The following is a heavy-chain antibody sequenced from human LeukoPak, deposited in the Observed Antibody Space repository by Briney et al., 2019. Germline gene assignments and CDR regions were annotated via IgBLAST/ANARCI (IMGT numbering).Heavy chain of an antibody. V-gene: IGHV5-51*01. CDR2: IYPGDSDT. D-gene: IGHD3-22*01. CDR1: GYSFTSYW. Sequence: GESLKISCKGSGYSFTSYWIGWVRQMPGRGLEWMGIIYPGDSDTRYSPSFQGQVTISADKSISTAYLQWSSLKASDTAMYYCATVGYYYDSSGLLFDYWGQGTPVTVSS. CDR3: ATVGYYYDSSGLLFDY. J-gene: IGHJ4*02.